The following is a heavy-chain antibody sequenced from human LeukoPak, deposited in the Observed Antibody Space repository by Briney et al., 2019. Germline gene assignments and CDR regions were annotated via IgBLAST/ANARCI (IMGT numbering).Heavy chain of an antibody. CDR1: GYTFTGYY. D-gene: IGHD3-22*01. CDR2: INPNSGGT. Sequence: ASVKVSCKASGYTFTGYYMHWVRQAPGQGLEWMGWINPNSGGTNYAQKFQGRVTMTRDTSISTVYMELSRLRSDDTAVYYCARDRDSSGYHDYWGQGTLVTVSS. CDR3: ARDRDSSGYHDY. J-gene: IGHJ4*02. V-gene: IGHV1-2*02.